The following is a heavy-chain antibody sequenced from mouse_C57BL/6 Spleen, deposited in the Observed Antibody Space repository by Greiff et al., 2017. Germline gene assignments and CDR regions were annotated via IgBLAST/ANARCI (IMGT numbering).Heavy chain of an antibody. J-gene: IGHJ2*01. D-gene: IGHD1-1*01. V-gene: IGHV1-82*01. Sequence: QVQLKESGPGLVKPGASVKISCKASGYAFSSSWMNWVQQRPGKGLEWIGRIDPGDGDTNYNGKFKGKATLTADKSSSTAYMQLSRLTSEDSAVYCCASPNYYGSSSYYFDYWGQGTTLTVSS. CDR2: IDPGDGDT. CDR3: ASPNYYGSSSYYFDY. CDR1: GYAFSSSW.